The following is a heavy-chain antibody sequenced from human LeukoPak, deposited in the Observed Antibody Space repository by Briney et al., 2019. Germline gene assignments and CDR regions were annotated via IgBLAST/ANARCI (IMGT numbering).Heavy chain of an antibody. CDR2: INSDGSST. CDR1: GFTFSSYW. Sequence: GGSLRLSCAASGFTFSSYWMHWVRQAPGKGLVWVSRINSDGSSTSYADSVKGRLTISRDNSKNTLYLQMNSLRAEDTAVYYCARSSTVVTLDFDYWGQGTLVTVSS. J-gene: IGHJ4*02. D-gene: IGHD4-23*01. V-gene: IGHV3-74*01. CDR3: ARSSTVVTLDFDY.